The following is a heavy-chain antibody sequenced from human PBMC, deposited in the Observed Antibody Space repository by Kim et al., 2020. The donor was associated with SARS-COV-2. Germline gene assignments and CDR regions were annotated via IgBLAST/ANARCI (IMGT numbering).Heavy chain of an antibody. V-gene: IGHV4-4*07. CDR3: ARVNYDFWSGYLLHYYGMDV. CDR1: GGSISSYY. Sequence: SETLSLTCTVSGGSISSYYWSWIRQPAGKGLEWIGRIYTSGSTNYNPSLKSRVTMSVDTSKNQFSLKLSSVTAADTAVYYCARVNYDFWSGYLLHYYGMDVWGQGTTVTVSS. J-gene: IGHJ6*02. D-gene: IGHD3-3*01. CDR2: IYTSGST.